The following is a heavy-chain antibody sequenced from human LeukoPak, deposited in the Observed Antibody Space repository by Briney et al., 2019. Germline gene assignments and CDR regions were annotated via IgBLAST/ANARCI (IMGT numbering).Heavy chain of an antibody. V-gene: IGHV3-23*01. CDR1: GFTFSSYA. Sequence: PGGSLRLSCAASGFTFSSYAMSWVRQAPGKGLEWVSAISGSGGSTYYADSVKGRFTISRDNSKNTLYLQMNSLRAEDTAVYYCAKGREPDDYVWGSYRYPKFDYWGQGTLVTVSS. CDR3: AKGREPDDYVWGSYRYPKFDY. CDR2: ISGSGGST. D-gene: IGHD3-16*02. J-gene: IGHJ4*02.